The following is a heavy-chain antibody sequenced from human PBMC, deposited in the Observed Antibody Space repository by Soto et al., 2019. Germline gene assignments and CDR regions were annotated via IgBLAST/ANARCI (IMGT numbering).Heavy chain of an antibody. Sequence: QVQLVESGGGVVQPGRSLRLSCAASGFTFSSYAMHWVRQAPGKGLEWVAVISYDGSNKYYADSVKGRFTISRDNSQNTLYLQMNSLRAEDTAVYYCARGIVGATPDYWGQGTLVTVSS. D-gene: IGHD1-26*01. J-gene: IGHJ4*02. CDR3: ARGIVGATPDY. CDR1: GFTFSSYA. V-gene: IGHV3-30-3*01. CDR2: ISYDGSNK.